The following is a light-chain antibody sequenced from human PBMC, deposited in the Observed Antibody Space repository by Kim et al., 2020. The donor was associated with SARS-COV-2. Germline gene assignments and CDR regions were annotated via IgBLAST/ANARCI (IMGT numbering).Light chain of an antibody. J-gene: IGKJ4*01. CDR3: QQLKDYPLT. CDR2: GAS. V-gene: IGKV1-9*01. CDR1: HGISNF. Sequence: QVTQSPSSLSASVGDRVTISCRASHGISNFVAWYQQKPGKAPTLLIRGASTLQNGVPSRFSGSGSETDFTLTISSLQPEDLATYYCQQLKDYPLTFGGGTKVDIK.